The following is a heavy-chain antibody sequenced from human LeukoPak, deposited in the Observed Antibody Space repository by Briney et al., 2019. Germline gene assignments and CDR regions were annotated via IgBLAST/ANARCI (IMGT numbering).Heavy chain of an antibody. CDR3: ARVGRGITTNFDY. D-gene: IGHD3-3*01. CDR2: ISSSGSTI. J-gene: IGHJ4*02. V-gene: IGHV3-48*03. CDR1: GFTFSSYE. Sequence: GGSLRLSCAASGFTFSSYEMTWVRQAPGMGLEWVSYISSSGSTIYYADSVKGRFTISRDNAKNSLYLQMNSLRAEDTAVYYCARVGRGITTNFDYWGQGTLVTVSS.